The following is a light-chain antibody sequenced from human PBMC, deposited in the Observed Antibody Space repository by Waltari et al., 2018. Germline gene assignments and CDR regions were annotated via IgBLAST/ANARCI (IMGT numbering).Light chain of an antibody. V-gene: IGKV2-30*01. J-gene: IGKJ4*01. CDR1: QTLVYSDGNTY. CDR2: KVS. CDR3: MQGTHWPLT. Sequence: VVMIQSPLPLPFTLGQPASISCSSRQTLVYSDGNTYLIWFHQRPGQSPRSLIYKVSNRDSGVPDRFSGSGSGTDFTLKISRVEAEDVGVYYCMQGTHWPLTVGGGTKVEIK.